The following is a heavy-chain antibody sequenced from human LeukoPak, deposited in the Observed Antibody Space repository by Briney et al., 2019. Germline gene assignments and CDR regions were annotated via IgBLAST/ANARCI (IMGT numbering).Heavy chain of an antibody. D-gene: IGHD1-26*01. CDR3: AREASGSSGLFDY. Sequence: SSETLSLTCTVSGGSISSSSYYWGWMRQPPGKELEWIGSIYYSGSTYYNPSLKSRVTISVDTSKNQFSLKLSSVTAADTAVYYCAREASGSSGLFDYWGQGTLVTVSS. J-gene: IGHJ4*02. CDR1: GGSISSSSYY. V-gene: IGHV4-39*07. CDR2: IYYSGST.